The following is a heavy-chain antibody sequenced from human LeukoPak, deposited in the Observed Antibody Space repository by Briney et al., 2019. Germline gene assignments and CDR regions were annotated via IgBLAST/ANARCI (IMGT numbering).Heavy chain of an antibody. CDR1: GGSFSFYA. V-gene: IGHV1-69*13. CDR3: ARDSASTVVTPGRKYFDY. CDR2: IIPIFGTA. D-gene: IGHD4-23*01. J-gene: IGHJ4*02. Sequence: SVKVSCKASGGSFSFYAISWVRQAPGQGLEWMGGIIPIFGTANYAQKFQGRVTITADESTSTVYMELSSLRSEATAASYCARDSASTVVTPGRKYFDYWGQGTLVTVSS.